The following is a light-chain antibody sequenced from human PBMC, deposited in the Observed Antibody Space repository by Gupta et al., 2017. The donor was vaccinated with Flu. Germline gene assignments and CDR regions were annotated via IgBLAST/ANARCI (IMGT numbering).Light chain of an antibody. Sequence: DIQMTQSPSSLSASVGDRVTITCRASQSISSYLNWYQQRPGKAPKLLIYAASSLESGVPSRFSGSGSGTDFTLTISSLQPADFATYYCQETYTTPPTFGQGTXVEIK. V-gene: IGKV1-39*01. CDR1: QSISSY. CDR3: QETYTTPPT. CDR2: AAS. J-gene: IGKJ1*01.